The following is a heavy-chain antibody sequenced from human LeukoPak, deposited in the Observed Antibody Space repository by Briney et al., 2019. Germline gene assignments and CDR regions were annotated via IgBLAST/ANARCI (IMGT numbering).Heavy chain of an antibody. CDR2: IYYSGST. CDR1: GGSISSYY. Sequence: PSETLSLTCTVSGGSISSYYWSWIRQPPGKGLEWIGYIYYSGSTNYNPSLKSRVTISVDTSKNQFSLKLSSVTAADTAVYYCATGITMVRGVITKSRRAFDYWGQGTLVTVSS. V-gene: IGHV4-59*12. D-gene: IGHD3-10*01. CDR3: ATGITMVRGVITKSRRAFDY. J-gene: IGHJ4*02.